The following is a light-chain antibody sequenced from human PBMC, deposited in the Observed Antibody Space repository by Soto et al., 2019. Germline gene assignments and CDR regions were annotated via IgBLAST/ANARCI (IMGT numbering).Light chain of an antibody. CDR3: QAWDTSTVL. V-gene: IGLV3-1*01. CDR2: QDS. CDR1: KLGDKY. J-gene: IGLJ2*01. Sequence: SYELTQPPSVSVSPGQTASITCSGDKLGDKYACWYQQKPGQSPVLVIYQDSKRPSGIPERFSGSNSGNTTTLTIGGTQAMDEGDYYCQAWDTSTVLFGGGTQLTVL.